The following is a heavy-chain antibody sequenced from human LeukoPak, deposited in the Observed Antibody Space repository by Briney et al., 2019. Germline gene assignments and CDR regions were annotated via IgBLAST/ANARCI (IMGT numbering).Heavy chain of an antibody. D-gene: IGHD3-9*01. J-gene: IGHJ4*02. CDR1: GFTFSGSA. CDR2: ISYSGANS. V-gene: IGHV3-23*01. CDR3: AKTGQFDD. Sequence: GGSLRLSCAASGFTFSGSAMSWVRQAPGEGLEWVSLISYSGANSYYTDSVRGRFTISRDNSKDTLFLQMYSLRAEDTALYYCAKTGQFDDWGQGTLVTVS.